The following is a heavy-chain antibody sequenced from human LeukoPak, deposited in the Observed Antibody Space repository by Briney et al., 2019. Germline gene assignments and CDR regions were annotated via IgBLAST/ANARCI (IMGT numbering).Heavy chain of an antibody. CDR3: AKAVERGYSYGYYFDY. CDR1: GFTFDDYA. D-gene: IGHD5-18*01. Sequence: PGRSLRLSCAASGFTFDDYAMHWVRQAPGKGLEWVSGISWNGGSIGYADSVKGRFTISRDNAKNSLYLQMNSLRAEDMALYYCAKAVERGYSYGYYFDYWGQGTLVTVSS. J-gene: IGHJ4*02. CDR2: ISWNGGSI. V-gene: IGHV3-9*03.